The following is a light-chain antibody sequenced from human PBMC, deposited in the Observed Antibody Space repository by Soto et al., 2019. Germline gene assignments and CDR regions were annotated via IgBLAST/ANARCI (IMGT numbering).Light chain of an antibody. CDR3: QQRSNWPIT. CDR2: DAS. CDR1: QSVSSY. Sequence: EIVLTQSPATLSLSPGERATLSCRTSQSVSSYFAWYQQKPGRAPRLLIYDASNRATGIPARFIGSGSGTDLTLTISSLEPEDFAVYYCQQRSNWPITFGQGTRLDIK. J-gene: IGKJ5*01. V-gene: IGKV3-11*01.